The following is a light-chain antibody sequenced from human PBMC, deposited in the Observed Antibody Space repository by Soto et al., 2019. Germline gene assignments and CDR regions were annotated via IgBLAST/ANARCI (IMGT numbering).Light chain of an antibody. Sequence: QSVLTQPASVSDSPGQSITISCIGTSSNIGGFNHVSWHQQHPGKAPKLIIYGVSNRPSGVSNRFSGSKTGNTASLVISGVQAEDEADYYCSAYTISSSYVFGSGTKVTVL. V-gene: IGLV2-14*03. CDR3: SAYTISSSYV. CDR1: SSNIGGFNH. J-gene: IGLJ1*01. CDR2: GVS.